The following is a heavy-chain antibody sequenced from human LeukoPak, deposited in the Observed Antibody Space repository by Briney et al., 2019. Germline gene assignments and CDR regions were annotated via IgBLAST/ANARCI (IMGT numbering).Heavy chain of an antibody. CDR2: IYYSGST. D-gene: IGHD2-15*01. CDR3: ARSCGGGSCNHFYYGMDV. J-gene: IGHJ6*02. Sequence: SETLSLTCTVSNGSISSYYWSWIRQPPGKGLEWIGFIYYSGSTNYNPSLKSRVTISVDTSKNQYSLKLTSVTAADTAMYYCARSCGGGSCNHFYYGMDVWGQGTTVTASS. V-gene: IGHV4-59*08. CDR1: NGSISSYY.